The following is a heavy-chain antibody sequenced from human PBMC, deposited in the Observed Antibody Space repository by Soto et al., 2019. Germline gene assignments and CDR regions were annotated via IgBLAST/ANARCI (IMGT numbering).Heavy chain of an antibody. CDR2: ISAYNGNT. V-gene: IGHV1-18*01. CDR1: GYTFTSYG. J-gene: IGHJ2*01. Sequence: QVQLVQSGAEVKKPGASVKVSCKASGYTFTSYGISWVRQAPGQGLEWMGWISAYNGNTNYAQKLQGRVTMTTDTSTSTAYMELSSLRSDDTAVYYCARVRDDILKGFTLYWYFDLWGRGTLVTVSS. D-gene: IGHD3-9*01. CDR3: ARVRDDILKGFTLYWYFDL.